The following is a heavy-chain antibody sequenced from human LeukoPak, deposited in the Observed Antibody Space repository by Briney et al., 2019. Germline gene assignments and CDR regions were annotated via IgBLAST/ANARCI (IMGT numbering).Heavy chain of an antibody. CDR2: ISYDGSNK. Sequence: GGSLRLSCAASGFTLSSYAMHWVRQAPGKGLEWVAVISYDGSNKYYADSVKGRFTISRDNSKNTLYLQMNSLRAEDTAVYYCAKGRGWEASYYYYYMDVWGKGTTVTISS. CDR1: GFTLSSYA. D-gene: IGHD1-26*01. CDR3: AKGRGWEASYYYYYMDV. J-gene: IGHJ6*03. V-gene: IGHV3-30*04.